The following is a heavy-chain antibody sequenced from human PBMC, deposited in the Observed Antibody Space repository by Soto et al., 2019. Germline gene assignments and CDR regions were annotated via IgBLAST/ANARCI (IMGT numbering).Heavy chain of an antibody. D-gene: IGHD6-6*01. CDR3: AKDQFQFASSPTHGPFDL. CDR2: INWRSSTI. CDR1: GFTFDDYA. Sequence: GGSLRLSCAASGFTFDDYAMHWIRQAPGKGLEWVSGINWRSSTIGYADSVKGRFTISRDNAKNSLYLQVNSLRAEDTALYYYAKDQFQFASSPTHGPFDLWGQGTTVTVSS. V-gene: IGHV3-9*01. J-gene: IGHJ3*01.